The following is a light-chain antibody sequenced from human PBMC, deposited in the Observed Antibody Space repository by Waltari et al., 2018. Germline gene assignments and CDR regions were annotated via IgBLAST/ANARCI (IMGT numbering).Light chain of an antibody. J-gene: IGLJ1*01. CDR1: NLGTKS. CDR3: QVWDISSDHYV. V-gene: IGLV3-21*02. CDR2: DDN. Sequence: SYVLTQPPSVSVAPRQTARITCGGNNLGTKSVHWYQQRAGQAPVLVVYDDNDRPSGIPERFSGSNSGNTATLTISRVEAGDETDYYCQVWDISSDHYVFGTGTKVTVL.